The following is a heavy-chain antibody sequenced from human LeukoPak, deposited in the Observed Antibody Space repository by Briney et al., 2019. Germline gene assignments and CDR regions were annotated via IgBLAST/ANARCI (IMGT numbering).Heavy chain of an antibody. D-gene: IGHD1-26*01. J-gene: IGHJ6*03. CDR3: AKGRGWEASYYYYYMDV. Sequence: GVSLRLSCAASGFTFSSYGIHWVRQAPGQGREWVAFIRYDGSNKYYTDFVKGRFTISRDNSKNTLYLQMNSLRAEDTAVYYCAKGRGWEASYYYYYMDVWGKGTTVTISS. V-gene: IGHV3-30*02. CDR2: IRYDGSNK. CDR1: GFTFSSYG.